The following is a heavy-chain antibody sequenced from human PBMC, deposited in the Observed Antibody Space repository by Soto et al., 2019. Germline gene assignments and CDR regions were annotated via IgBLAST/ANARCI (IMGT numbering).Heavy chain of an antibody. V-gene: IGHV1-69*13. Sequence: GASVKVSCKASGYTFTSYAMNWVRQAPGQGLEWMGGIIPIFGTANYAQKFQGRVKITADESTSTAYMELRSLRSEDTAVYYCARGYNWFDPWGQGTLVTVSS. J-gene: IGHJ5*02. CDR2: IIPIFGTA. CDR3: ARGYNWFDP. CDR1: GYTFTSYA.